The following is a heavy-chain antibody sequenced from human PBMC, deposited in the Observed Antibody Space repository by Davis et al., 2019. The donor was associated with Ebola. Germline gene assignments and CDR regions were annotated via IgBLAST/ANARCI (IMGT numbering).Heavy chain of an antibody. CDR2: INHSGST. Sequence: SETLSLTCAVYGGSFSGYYWSWIRQPPGKGLEWIGEINHSGSTTYNPSLKSRVTISVDTSKNQFSLKLSSVTAADTAVYYCARSRWFRGRDAFDIWGQGTMVTVSS. J-gene: IGHJ3*02. CDR3: ARSRWFRGRDAFDI. V-gene: IGHV4-34*01. CDR1: GGSFSGYY. D-gene: IGHD3-10*01.